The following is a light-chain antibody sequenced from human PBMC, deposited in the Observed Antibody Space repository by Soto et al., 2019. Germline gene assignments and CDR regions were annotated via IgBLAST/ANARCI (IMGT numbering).Light chain of an antibody. J-gene: IGKJ1*01. CDR3: MQGTHWPRT. V-gene: IGKV2-30*01. Sequence: DSVITQSPLSLPITLGQPGSTSCRCCPWFVYSDGNTYFNWFQQRPGQSPRRLIYKASNRDSGVPDRFSGSGSGTDFTLKISRVEAEDVGVYYCMQGTHWPRTFGQGTKVDI. CDR2: KAS. CDR1: PWFVYSDGNTY.